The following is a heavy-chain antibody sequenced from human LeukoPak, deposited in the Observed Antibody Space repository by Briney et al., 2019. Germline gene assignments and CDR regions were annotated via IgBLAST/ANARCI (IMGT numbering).Heavy chain of an antibody. Sequence: PGGSLRLSCAASGFTFSDATMIWVRQAPGKGLEWVSAIGDGGGSINYADSVKDRFTISRDNSKNTLYLQLNILRAEDTAVYFCAKGRGSPYYFDYWGQGTLVTVSS. J-gene: IGHJ4*02. V-gene: IGHV3-23*01. D-gene: IGHD1-26*01. CDR2: IGDGGGSI. CDR3: AKGRGSPYYFDY. CDR1: GFTFSDAT.